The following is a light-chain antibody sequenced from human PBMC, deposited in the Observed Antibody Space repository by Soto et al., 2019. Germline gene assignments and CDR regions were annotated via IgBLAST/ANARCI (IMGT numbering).Light chain of an antibody. CDR1: QSVSSY. Sequence: EIVLTQSPATPSLSPGERATLSCRASQSVSSYLAWYQQKPGQAPRLLIYDASNRATGIPARFSGSGSGTDFTLTISSLQSEDSAVYYCQQYDVWPALTFGGGTKVDIK. V-gene: IGKV3-11*01. CDR2: DAS. CDR3: QQYDVWPALT. J-gene: IGKJ4*01.